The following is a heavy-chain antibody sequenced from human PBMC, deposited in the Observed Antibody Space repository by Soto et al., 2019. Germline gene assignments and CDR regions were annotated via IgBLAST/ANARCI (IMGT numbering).Heavy chain of an antibody. CDR2: IIPIFGTA. CDR3: ARGFSYYYGSGSYYPVDY. D-gene: IGHD3-10*01. V-gene: IGHV1-69*13. J-gene: IGHJ4*02. Sequence: SVKVSCKASGGTFSSYAISWVRQAPGQGLEWMGGIIPIFGTANYAQKFQGRVTITADESTSTAYMELSSLRSEDTAVYYCARGFSYYYGSGSYYPVDYWGQGTLVTVSS. CDR1: GGTFSSYA.